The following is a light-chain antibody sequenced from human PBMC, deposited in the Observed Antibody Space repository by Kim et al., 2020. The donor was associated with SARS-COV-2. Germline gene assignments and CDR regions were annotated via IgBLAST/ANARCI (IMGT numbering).Light chain of an antibody. V-gene: IGKV3-11*01. CDR2: DAS. J-gene: IGKJ4*01. CDR3: QQRSNWPPALT. Sequence: PGESATLSCRASQSGSTYLAWYQHKPGQGPRLLIYDASIRATGIPDRFSGSGSGTDFTLTISSLESEDFAVYYCQQRSNWPPALTFGGGTKVDIK. CDR1: QSGSTY.